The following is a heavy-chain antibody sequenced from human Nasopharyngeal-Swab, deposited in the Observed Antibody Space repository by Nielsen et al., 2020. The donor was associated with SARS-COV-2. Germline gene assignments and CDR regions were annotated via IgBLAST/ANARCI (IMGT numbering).Heavy chain of an antibody. CDR1: GGSISSYY. Sequence: SETLSLTCKVAGGSISSYYWGWIRQPPGKGLEWIGSIYYSGSAYYNPSLKSRVTISVDTSKNQFSLKLTSVTAADTAVYYCARNEFRSGYYGTAEYYGLDVWGQGTTVTVSS. CDR3: ARNEFRSGYYGTAEYYGLDV. J-gene: IGHJ6*02. V-gene: IGHV4-39*07. CDR2: IYYSGSA. D-gene: IGHD3-3*01.